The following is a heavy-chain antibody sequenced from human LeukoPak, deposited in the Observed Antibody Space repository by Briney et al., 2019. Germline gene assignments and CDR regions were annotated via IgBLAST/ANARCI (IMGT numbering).Heavy chain of an antibody. CDR1: GYTFTSYG. D-gene: IGHD3-10*01. V-gene: IGHV1-18*01. Sequence: ASVKVSCKASGYTFTSYGISWVRQAPGQGLEWVGWISAYNGNTNYAQKLQGRVTMTTDTSTSTAYMELRSLRSDDTAVYYCARGYGSGSYLGPLYNWFDPWGQGTLVTVSS. CDR2: ISAYNGNT. CDR3: ARGYGSGSYLGPLYNWFDP. J-gene: IGHJ5*02.